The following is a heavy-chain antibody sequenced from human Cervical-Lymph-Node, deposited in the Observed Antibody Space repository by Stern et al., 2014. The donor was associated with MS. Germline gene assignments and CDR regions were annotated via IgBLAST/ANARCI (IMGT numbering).Heavy chain of an antibody. Sequence: EVQLEESGAEVKKPRDSLKISCKGSGYTFSKNWIAWVRQMPGKGLEWMGIIYPGDSDTRYSPPFQGQATCPAEKSINPASLQWNSRKASATAIYYGARPPPRRSSNDPNFGLDVWGQGTTVTVSS. CDR1: GYTFSKNW. D-gene: IGHD6-6*01. CDR2: IYPGDSDT. CDR3: ARPPPRRSSNDPNFGLDV. J-gene: IGHJ6*02. V-gene: IGHV5-51*03.